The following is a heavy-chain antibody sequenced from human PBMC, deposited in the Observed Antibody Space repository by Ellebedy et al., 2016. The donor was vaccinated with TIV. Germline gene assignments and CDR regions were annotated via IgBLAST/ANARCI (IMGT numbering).Heavy chain of an antibody. J-gene: IGHJ4*02. CDR3: ASWFGGENY. D-gene: IGHD3-10*01. CDR2: IKQDGSEK. Sequence: GESLKISCAASGLTFSSYWMSWVRPAPGKRLEWVPNIKQDGSEKYYVDSVKGRFTISRDNAKNSLYLQMNSLRAEDTAVYYCASWFGGENYWGQGTLVTVSS. V-gene: IGHV3-7*03. CDR1: GLTFSSYW.